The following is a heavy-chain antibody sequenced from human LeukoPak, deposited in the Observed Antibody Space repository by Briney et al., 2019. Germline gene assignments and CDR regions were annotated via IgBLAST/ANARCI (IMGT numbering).Heavy chain of an antibody. Sequence: PSETLSLTCTVSGGSISSGSYYWSWIRQPAGKGLEWIGRIYTSGSTNYNPSLKSRVTISVDTSKNQFSLKLSSVTAADTAVYYCARVLDSNRGYYYYYMDVWGKGTTVTVPS. CDR2: IYTSGST. D-gene: IGHD2/OR15-2a*01. V-gene: IGHV4-61*02. CDR1: GGSISSGSYY. CDR3: ARVLDSNRGYYYYYMDV. J-gene: IGHJ6*03.